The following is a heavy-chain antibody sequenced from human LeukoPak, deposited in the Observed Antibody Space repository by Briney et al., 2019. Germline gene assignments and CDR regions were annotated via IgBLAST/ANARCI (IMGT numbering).Heavy chain of an antibody. D-gene: IGHD1-26*01. Sequence: ASVKVSCRASGYTFTSYDINWVRQATGQGLEWMGWMNPNSGNTGYAQKFQGRVTITTNTSISTAYMELSSLRSEDTAVYYCARALKGLRRRIGGTSTFEYSYYMDVWGKGTTVTISS. CDR2: MNPNSGNT. CDR1: GYTFTSYD. V-gene: IGHV1-8*03. J-gene: IGHJ6*03. CDR3: ARALKGLRRRIGGTSTFEYSYYMDV.